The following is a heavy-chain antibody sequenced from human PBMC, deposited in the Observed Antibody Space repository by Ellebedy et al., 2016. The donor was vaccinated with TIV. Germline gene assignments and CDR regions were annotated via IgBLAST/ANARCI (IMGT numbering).Heavy chain of an antibody. V-gene: IGHV3-30*02. CDR2: FRHEGIKQ. J-gene: IGHJ4*02. CDR3: TNLRGY. CDR1: GSTFSTDG. Sequence: PWGSLRLSCAASGSTFSTDGLPLVGRATGKGWEWVAFFRHEGIKQYYVDTVKGRFTISRDISKSTLYLQMSSMRVDDTAVYYCTNLRGYWGQGTLVTVSS. D-gene: IGHD3-10*01.